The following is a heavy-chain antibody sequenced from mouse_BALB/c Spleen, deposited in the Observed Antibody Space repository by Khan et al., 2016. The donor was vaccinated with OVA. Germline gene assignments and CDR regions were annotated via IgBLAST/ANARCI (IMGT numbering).Heavy chain of an antibody. CDR3: ARKDYYDYDPFPY. CDR2: ISYSGTT. D-gene: IGHD2-4*01. Sequence: EVQLQESGPGLVKPSQSLSLTCTVTGYSITSEYTWNWIRQFPGNKLEWMGFISYSGTTRYNPSLKSRFSITRDTSKNQFFLQLNSVTSEDKATYYCARKDYYDYDPFPYWGQGTLGTVAA. CDR1: GYSITSEYT. V-gene: IGHV3-2*02. J-gene: IGHJ3*01.